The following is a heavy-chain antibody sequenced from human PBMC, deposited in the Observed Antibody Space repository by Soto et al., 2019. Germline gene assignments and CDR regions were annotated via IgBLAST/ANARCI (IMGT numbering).Heavy chain of an antibody. CDR3: AKDRFAGEQWLEYYFDY. Sequence: PGGSLRLSCAASGFTFSSYAMSWVRQAPGKGLEWVSAISGSGGSTYYADSVKGRFTISRDNSKNTLYLQMNSLRAEDTAVYYCAKDRFAGEQWLEYYFDYWGQGTLVTVSS. CDR2: ISGSGGST. D-gene: IGHD6-19*01. V-gene: IGHV3-23*01. CDR1: GFTFSSYA. J-gene: IGHJ4*02.